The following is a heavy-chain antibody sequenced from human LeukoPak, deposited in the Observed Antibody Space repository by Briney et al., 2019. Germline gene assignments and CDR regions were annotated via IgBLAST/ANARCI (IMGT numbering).Heavy chain of an antibody. J-gene: IGHJ6*02. CDR3: ARDRAYYGTDV. D-gene: IGHD3-10*01. V-gene: IGHV4-59*01. Sequence: PSETLSLTCTVSGGSMSSYYWSWIRQPPGKGLEWIGYIYYSGSTNYNPSLKSRVTISVDTSKNQFSLKLSSVTAADTAVYYCARDRAYYGTDVWGQGTTVTVSS. CDR2: IYYSGST. CDR1: GGSMSSYY.